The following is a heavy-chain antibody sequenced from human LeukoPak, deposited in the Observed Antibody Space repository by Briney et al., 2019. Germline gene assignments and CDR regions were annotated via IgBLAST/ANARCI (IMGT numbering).Heavy chain of an antibody. D-gene: IGHD1-26*01. J-gene: IGHJ4*02. CDR3: ARGGSHSLF. V-gene: IGHV3-7*04. CDR1: GFSFSNSW. CDR2: IKEDGSEK. Sequence: GGSLRLSCAASGFSFSNSWMTWVRQVQGKGLEWVANIKEDGSEKNYVDSVKGRFTISRDNAKNSLYLQMNSLRAEDTAVYYCARGGSHSLFWGQGILVTVSS.